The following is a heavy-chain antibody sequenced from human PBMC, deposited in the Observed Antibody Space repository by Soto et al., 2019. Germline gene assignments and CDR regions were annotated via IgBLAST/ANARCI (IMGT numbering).Heavy chain of an antibody. Sequence: SGPTLVNPTQTLTLTCTFSGFSLSTSGMCVSWIRQPPGKALEWLALIDWDDDKYYSTSLKTRLTISKDTSKNQVVLTMTNMDPVDTATYYCARTRKLEPRSYYGMDVWGQGITVTVSS. J-gene: IGHJ6*02. CDR2: IDWDDDK. CDR3: ARTRKLEPRSYYGMDV. V-gene: IGHV2-70*01. D-gene: IGHD1-1*01. CDR1: GFSLSTSGMC.